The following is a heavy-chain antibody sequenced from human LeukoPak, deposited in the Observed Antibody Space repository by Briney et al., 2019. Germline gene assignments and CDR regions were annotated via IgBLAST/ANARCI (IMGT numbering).Heavy chain of an antibody. Sequence: ASVKVSCKASGYTFTSYGISWVRQAPGQGLEWMGWISAYNGNTNYAQKFQGRVTMTRNTSISTAYMELNSLRSEDTAVYYCARGGSYRSHWYFDLWGRGTLVTVSS. CDR1: GYTFTSYG. CDR3: ARGGSYRSHWYFDL. J-gene: IGHJ2*01. D-gene: IGHD3-16*02. V-gene: IGHV1-18*01. CDR2: ISAYNGNT.